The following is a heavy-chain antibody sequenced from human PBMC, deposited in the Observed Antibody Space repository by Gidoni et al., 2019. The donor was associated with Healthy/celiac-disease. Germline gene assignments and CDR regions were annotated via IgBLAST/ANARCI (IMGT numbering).Heavy chain of an antibody. CDR2: ISYDGSNK. J-gene: IGHJ3*02. CDR3: AKEEGGYSHEHYAFDI. D-gene: IGHD5-18*01. V-gene: IGHV3-30*18. Sequence: QVQLVESGGGVLQPGRSLRLSCAASGFTFSSYGMHWVRQAPGKGLEWVAVISYDGSNKYYADSVKGRFTISRDNSKNTLYLQMNSLRAEDTAVYYCAKEEGGYSHEHYAFDIWGQGTMVTVSS. CDR1: GFTFSSYG.